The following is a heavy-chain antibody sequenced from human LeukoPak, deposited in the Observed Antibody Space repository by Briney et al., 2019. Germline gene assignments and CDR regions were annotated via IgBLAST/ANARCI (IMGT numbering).Heavy chain of an antibody. J-gene: IGHJ4*02. CDR2: ISGNGVGT. Sequence: GGSLRLSCAASGFTFSNFAMRWVRQAPGKGLEWVSSISGNGVGTYYADSVKGRFTISRDNSKNTLYLQMDNLRAEDTAVYYCAKYQRQWLPKGGFDYWGQGTLVTVSS. CDR1: GFTFSNFA. V-gene: IGHV3-23*01. D-gene: IGHD6-19*01. CDR3: AKYQRQWLPKGGFDY.